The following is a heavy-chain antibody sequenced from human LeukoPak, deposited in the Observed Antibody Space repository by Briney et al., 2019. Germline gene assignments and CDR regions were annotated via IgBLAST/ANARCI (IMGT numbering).Heavy chain of an antibody. V-gene: IGHV3-53*01. D-gene: IGHD2-15*01. Sequence: PGGSLRLSCVVSGFSMSIHWMSWVRQAPGEGLAWVSVIYTSGSTYYADSVKGRFTISRDSSKNTLYLHMNSLRAEDTAVYYCAREREYCSGGSCYPNWYFDLWGRGTLVTVSS. J-gene: IGHJ2*01. CDR3: AREREYCSGGSCYPNWYFDL. CDR2: IYTSGST. CDR1: GFSMSIHW.